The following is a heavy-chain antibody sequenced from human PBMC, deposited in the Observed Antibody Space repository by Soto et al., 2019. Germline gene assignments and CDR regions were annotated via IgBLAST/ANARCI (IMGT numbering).Heavy chain of an antibody. CDR3: ARVRRITIFGVVTTRWFDP. Sequence: QVQLQESGPGLVKPSQTLSLTCTVSGGSISSGDYYWSWIRQPPGKGLEWIGYIYYSGSTYYNPSLKSRVTISVDPSKNQFSLKLSSVTAADTAVYYCARVRRITIFGVVTTRWFDPWGQGTLVTVSS. V-gene: IGHV4-30-4*01. CDR1: GGSISSGDYY. J-gene: IGHJ5*02. CDR2: IYYSGST. D-gene: IGHD3-3*01.